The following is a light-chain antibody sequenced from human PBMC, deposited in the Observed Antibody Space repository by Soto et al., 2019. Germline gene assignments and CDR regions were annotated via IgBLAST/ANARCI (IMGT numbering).Light chain of an antibody. V-gene: IGKV3-20*01. Sequence: LARCPGTLYWSPGGRAALSCGGSQSVSSSYLAWYQQKPGQAPRLLIYGASSRATGIPDRFSGSGSGTDFTLTISRLEPEDFAVYYCQKYGTSRPITFGQGTRL. CDR1: QSVSSSY. CDR2: GAS. J-gene: IGKJ5*01. CDR3: QKYGTSRPIT.